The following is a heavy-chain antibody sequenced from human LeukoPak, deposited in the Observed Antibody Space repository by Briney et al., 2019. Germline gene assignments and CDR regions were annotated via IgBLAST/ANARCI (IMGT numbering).Heavy chain of an antibody. Sequence: SETLPLTCTVSGGSISSSYYWGWIRQPPGKGLEWIGSIYYSGSTYYNPSLKSRVTISVDTSKNQFSLELSSVTAADTAVYYCARRIDAFDIWGQGTMVTVSS. V-gene: IGHV4-39*01. CDR3: ARRIDAFDI. CDR2: IYYSGST. CDR1: GGSISSSYY. J-gene: IGHJ3*02.